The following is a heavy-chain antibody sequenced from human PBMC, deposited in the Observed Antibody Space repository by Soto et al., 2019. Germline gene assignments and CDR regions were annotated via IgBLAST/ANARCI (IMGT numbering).Heavy chain of an antibody. D-gene: IGHD3-22*01. CDR2: IWHDASKR. CDR1: GFTFSHYG. CDR3: ARYYGSGYLNY. Sequence: QVQLVESGGGVVQPGRSLRLSCAASGFTFSHYGMHWVRQAPGRGLEWVAVIWHDASKRYYADSVKGRFTISRDNSKNMLYLQVSRLRTEDTAVYYCARYYGSGYLNYWGPGILVTVSS. V-gene: IGHV3-33*01. J-gene: IGHJ4*02.